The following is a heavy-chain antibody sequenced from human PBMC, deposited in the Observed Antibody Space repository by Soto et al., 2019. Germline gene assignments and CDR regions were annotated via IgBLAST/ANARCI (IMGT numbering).Heavy chain of an antibody. CDR3: AGVPSKKDYYDSSGPPDY. CDR1: GGSISSGGYY. V-gene: IGHV4-31*03. Sequence: SETLSLTCTVSGGSISSGGYYWSWIRQHPGKGLEWIGYIYYSGSTYYNPSLKSRVTISVDTSKNQFSLKLSSVTAADTAVYYCAGVPSKKDYYDSSGPPDYWGQGTLVTVSS. J-gene: IGHJ4*02. CDR2: IYYSGST. D-gene: IGHD3-22*01.